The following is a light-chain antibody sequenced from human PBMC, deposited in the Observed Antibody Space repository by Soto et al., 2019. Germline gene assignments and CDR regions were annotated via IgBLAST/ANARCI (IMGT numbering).Light chain of an antibody. V-gene: IGKV1D-13*01. CDR3: QQFNNYPLT. Sequence: AIQLTQSPSSLSASVGDRVTITCRASQGVSSSLAWYQQKPGTAPKLLIYDASDLEAGVPSRFSGSGSGTDFTLTISSLQPEDLATYYFQQFNNYPLTFGQGTRLEIK. CDR2: DAS. CDR1: QGVSSS. J-gene: IGKJ5*01.